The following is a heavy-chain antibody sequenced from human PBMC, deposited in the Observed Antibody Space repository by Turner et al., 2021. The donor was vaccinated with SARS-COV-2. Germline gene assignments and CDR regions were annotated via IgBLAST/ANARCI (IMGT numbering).Heavy chain of an antibody. CDR2: ISYYGSNK. CDR3: ARGTYYYDSSVYSGTNWFDP. D-gene: IGHD3-22*01. J-gene: IGHJ5*02. V-gene: IGHV3-30*03. CDR1: GFTFSSYG. Sequence: QVQLVESGGGVVQPGRSLRLSCAASGFTFSSYGMHWVRQAPGKGLEWVAVISYYGSNKHYADSVKGRFTISRDNAKNSLYLQMNSLRAEDTAVYYCARGTYYYDSSVYSGTNWFDPWGQGTLVTVSS.